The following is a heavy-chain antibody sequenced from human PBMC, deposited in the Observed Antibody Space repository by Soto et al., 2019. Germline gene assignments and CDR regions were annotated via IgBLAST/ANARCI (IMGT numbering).Heavy chain of an antibody. J-gene: IGHJ6*03. V-gene: IGHV1-2*04. D-gene: IGHD2-15*01. Sequence: QVQLVQSGAEVKKPGASVKVSCKASGYTFTGYYMHWVRQAPGQGLEWMGWINPNSGGTNYAQKFQGWVTMTRDTSISTAYMELRRLRSDDTAVYYCARSSKNQYCSGGSCYADYYYYMDVWGKGTTVTVSS. CDR2: INPNSGGT. CDR3: ARSSKNQYCSGGSCYADYYYYMDV. CDR1: GYTFTGYY.